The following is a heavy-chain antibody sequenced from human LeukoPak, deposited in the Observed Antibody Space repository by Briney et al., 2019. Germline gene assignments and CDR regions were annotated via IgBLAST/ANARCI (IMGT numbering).Heavy chain of an antibody. D-gene: IGHD2-15*01. J-gene: IGHJ4*02. CDR1: GFTFSSYG. V-gene: IGHV3-30*03. CDR2: ISYDGSNK. CDR3: ARDSRSGGSRFGY. Sequence: PGGSLRLSCAASGFTFSSYGMHWVRQAPGKGLEWVAVISYDGSNKYYADSVKGRFTISRDNSKNTLYLQMNSLRAEDTAVYYCARDSRSGGSRFGYWGQGTLVTVSS.